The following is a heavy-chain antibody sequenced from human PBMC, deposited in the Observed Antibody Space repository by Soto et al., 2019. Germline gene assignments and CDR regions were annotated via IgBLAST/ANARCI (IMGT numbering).Heavy chain of an antibody. Sequence: PGGSLRLSCAASGFTFDDYGMSWVRQAPGKGLEWVSGINWNGGSTGYADSVKGRFTISRDNAKNSLYLQMNSLRAEDTALYYCARGLSRGLYYYDSSGYYLFDYWGQGTLVTVS. CDR1: GFTFDDYG. CDR2: INWNGGST. J-gene: IGHJ4*02. CDR3: ARGLSRGLYYYDSSGYYLFDY. D-gene: IGHD3-22*01. V-gene: IGHV3-20*04.